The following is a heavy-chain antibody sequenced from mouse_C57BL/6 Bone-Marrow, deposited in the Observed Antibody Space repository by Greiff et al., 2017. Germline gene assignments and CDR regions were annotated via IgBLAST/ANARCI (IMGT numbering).Heavy chain of an antibody. D-gene: IGHD2-4*01. Sequence: QVQLQQSGPGLVQPSQSLSITCTVSGFSLTSYGVHWVRQPPGQGLEWLGVIWSGGSTDYNAAFISRLSISKDNSKSQVFFKMNSLQADDTAIYYCAKKATSYYDYEFAYWGQGTLVTVSA. J-gene: IGHJ3*01. CDR2: IWSGGST. CDR1: GFSLTSYG. CDR3: AKKATSYYDYEFAY. V-gene: IGHV2-4*01.